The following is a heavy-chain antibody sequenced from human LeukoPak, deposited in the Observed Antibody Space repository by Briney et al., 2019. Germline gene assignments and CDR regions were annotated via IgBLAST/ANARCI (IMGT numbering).Heavy chain of an antibody. J-gene: IGHJ4*02. CDR3: ARALGTYRRGYSGYAFDY. D-gene: IGHD5-12*01. CDR2: ISSSSRYI. V-gene: IGHV3-21*01. Sequence: GWSLRLSCAASGFTFISYSMNWFLQPPAKGLEGFSAISSSSRYIYYADSVKGRFTISRDNAKNSLYLQINSLRAEDTAVYFCARALGTYRRGYSGYAFDYWGQGTLVTVSS. CDR1: GFTFISYS.